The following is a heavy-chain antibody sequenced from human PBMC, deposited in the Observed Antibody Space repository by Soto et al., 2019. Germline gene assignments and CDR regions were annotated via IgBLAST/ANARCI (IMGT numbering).Heavy chain of an antibody. V-gene: IGHV1-46*03. CDR3: ARGIGTDYYGSGSWYYFDY. CDR1: GYTFTSYY. Sequence: ASVKVSCKASGYTFTSYYMHWVRQAPGQGLEWMGIINPSGGSTSYAQKFQGRVTMTRDTSTSTVYMELSSLRSEDTAVYYCARGIGTDYYGSGSWYYFDYWGQGTLVTVSS. J-gene: IGHJ4*02. CDR2: INPSGGST. D-gene: IGHD3-10*01.